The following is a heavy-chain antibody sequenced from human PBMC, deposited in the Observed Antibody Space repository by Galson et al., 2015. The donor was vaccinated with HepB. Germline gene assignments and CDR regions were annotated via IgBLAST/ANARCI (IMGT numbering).Heavy chain of an antibody. Sequence: SVKVSCKADGGTFNSYVISWVRQAPGQGLEWMGGIIPNFGTANYAQKFQGSVTISADRSTSTAYMELSSLRSEDTAVYYCATSTRTFYFDSDGYYFDYWGQGTLVTVSS. CDR1: GGTFNSYV. J-gene: IGHJ4*02. D-gene: IGHD3-22*01. CDR2: IIPNFGTA. CDR3: ATSTRTFYFDSDGYYFDY. V-gene: IGHV1-69*06.